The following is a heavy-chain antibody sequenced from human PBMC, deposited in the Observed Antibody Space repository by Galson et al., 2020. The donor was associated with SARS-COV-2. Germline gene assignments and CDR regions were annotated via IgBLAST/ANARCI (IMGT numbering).Heavy chain of an antibody. Sequence: SCAVSGFTFNIYSMNWVRQAPGKGLEWVASISSNSDYIYYQDSLKGRCTISRDNAKNSLFLQMNSLTVEDTAVYFCARDASGAMFGMDVWGQGATVTVSS. J-gene: IGHJ6*02. CDR1: GFTFNIYS. CDR2: ISSNSDYI. CDR3: ARDASGAMFGMDV. V-gene: IGHV3-21*01. D-gene: IGHD3-10*01.